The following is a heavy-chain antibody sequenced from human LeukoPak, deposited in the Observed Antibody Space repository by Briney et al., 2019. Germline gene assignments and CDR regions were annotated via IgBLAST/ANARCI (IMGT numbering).Heavy chain of an antibody. CDR1: AYSFTSYW. V-gene: IGHV5-51*07. J-gene: IGHJ4*02. Sequence: GESLKISCKGSAYSFTSYWIGWVHQMPGKGLEWMGIIYLGDSDTRYSPSFRGQVTISADKSINTVYLQWSSLKASDTAMYYCARHSRGAGDGFDYWGQGTLFTVSS. CDR2: IYLGDSDT. CDR3: ARHSRGAGDGFDY. D-gene: IGHD2-21*02.